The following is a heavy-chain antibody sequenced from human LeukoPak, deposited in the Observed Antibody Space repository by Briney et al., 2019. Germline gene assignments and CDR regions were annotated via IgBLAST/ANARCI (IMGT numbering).Heavy chain of an antibody. CDR1: GFLFSNSW. J-gene: IGHJ4*02. CDR3: ARDNGYNAFDY. CDR2: INQDGSAK. V-gene: IGHV3-7*05. D-gene: IGHD5-24*01. Sequence: QPGGSLRLSCADSGFLFSNSWMAWVRQAPGRGLEWLANINQDGSAKTCVDSVKGRFTISRDNAKNSLYLQMNSLRAEDTAMYYCARDNGYNAFDYWGQGTLVTVSS.